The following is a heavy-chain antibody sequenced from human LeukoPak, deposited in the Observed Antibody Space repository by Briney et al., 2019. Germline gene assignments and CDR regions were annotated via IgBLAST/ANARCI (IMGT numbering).Heavy chain of an antibody. D-gene: IGHD3-10*01. CDR1: GYTFTGYY. CDR3: ARGNYYYGSGSHLNG. V-gene: IGHV1-2*02. J-gene: IGHJ4*02. Sequence: GASVKVSCKASGYTFTGYYMHWVRQAPGHGLEWMGWINPDSGGTNYAQKFQGRVTMTRDTSINTAYMELSSLRSEDTAVYYCARGNYYYGSGSHLNGWGQGTLVTVSS. CDR2: INPDSGGT.